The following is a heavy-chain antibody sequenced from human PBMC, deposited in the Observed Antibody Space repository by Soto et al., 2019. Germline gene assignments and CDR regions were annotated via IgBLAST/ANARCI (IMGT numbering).Heavy chain of an antibody. CDR3: ARDPMGRGVPLDY. D-gene: IGHD3-10*01. CDR2: VSSDGGFT. J-gene: IGHJ4*02. CDR1: GFTFSDYY. Sequence: QVQLVESGGGLVEPGGSLRLSCEASGFTFSDYYMRWIRQVPGRGLECLSYVSSDGGFTHYADSVRGRFTISRDNTKNSLFLEMKGLRAEDTALYFCARDPMGRGVPLDYWGPGTLVTVSS. V-gene: IGHV3-11*06.